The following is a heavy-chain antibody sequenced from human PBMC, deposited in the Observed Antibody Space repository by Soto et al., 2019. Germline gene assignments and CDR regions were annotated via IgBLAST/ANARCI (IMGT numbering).Heavy chain of an antibody. CDR2: ISYDGSNK. D-gene: IGHD2-15*01. J-gene: IGHJ4*02. Sequence: PGGSLRLSCAASGFTFSSYGMHWVRQAPGKGLGWVAVISYDGSNKYYADSVKGRFTISRDNSKNTLYLQMNSLRAEDTAVYYCAKEGEYCSGGSCYFDYWGQGTLVTVSS. CDR1: GFTFSSYG. CDR3: AKEGEYCSGGSCYFDY. V-gene: IGHV3-30*18.